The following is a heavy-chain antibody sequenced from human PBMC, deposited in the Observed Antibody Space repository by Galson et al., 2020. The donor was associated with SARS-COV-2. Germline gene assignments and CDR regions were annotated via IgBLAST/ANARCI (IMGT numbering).Heavy chain of an antibody. D-gene: IGHD5-12*01. CDR2: IYPGDSDT. J-gene: IGHJ6*03. V-gene: IGHV5-51*01. CDR3: ARHSESGYGGDDDPYYYYYMDV. CDR1: GYSFTSYW. Sequence: GESLKISCKGSGYSFTSYWIGWVRQMPGKGLEWMGIIYPGDSDTRYSPSFQGQVTISADKSISTAYLQWSSLKASDTAMYYCARHSESGYGGDDDPYYYYYMDVWGKGTAVTVSS.